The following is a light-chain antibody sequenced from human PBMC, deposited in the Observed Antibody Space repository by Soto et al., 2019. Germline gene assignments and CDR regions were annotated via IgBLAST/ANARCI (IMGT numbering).Light chain of an antibody. J-gene: IGKJ1*01. CDR1: QSVSSN. Sequence: EIVMTQSPATLSVYPEERANHSCRASQSVSSNLAWYQQKPGQSPRLLIYGASTRATGIPARFSGSGSGTEFTLTISSLQSEDFAVYYCQQYNNWPPWTFGQGTKVDIK. V-gene: IGKV3-15*01. CDR2: GAS. CDR3: QQYNNWPPWT.